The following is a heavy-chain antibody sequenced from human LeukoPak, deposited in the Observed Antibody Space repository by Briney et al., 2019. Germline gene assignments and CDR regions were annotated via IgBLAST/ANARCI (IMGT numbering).Heavy chain of an antibody. CDR2: ISSSSSYI. V-gene: IGHV3-21*04. CDR1: GFTISSYS. CDR3: ARDDYNTLSSNFHY. J-gene: IGHJ4*02. D-gene: IGHD3-9*01. Sequence: GGSLRLSCAASGFTISSYSVNWVRQAPGKGLEWVSSISSSSSYIYYADSVKGRFTISRDNSKNTLYLQMNSLRPEDTAFYYCARDDYNTLSSNFHYWGQGTLVTVSS.